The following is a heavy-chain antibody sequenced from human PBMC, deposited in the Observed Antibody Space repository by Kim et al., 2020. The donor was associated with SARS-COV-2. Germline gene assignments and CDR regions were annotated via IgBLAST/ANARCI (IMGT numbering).Heavy chain of an antibody. CDR3: ARDVRIRGAIDV. Sequence: YYADSVKGRFTVSRDNSNNSVSLQMDGLRAEDSAIYYCARDVRIRGAIDVWGQGTLVTVSS. J-gene: IGHJ4*02. D-gene: IGHD3-10*01. V-gene: IGHV3-48*03.